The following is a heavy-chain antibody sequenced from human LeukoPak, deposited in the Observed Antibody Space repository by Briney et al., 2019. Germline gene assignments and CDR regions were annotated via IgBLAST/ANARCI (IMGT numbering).Heavy chain of an antibody. D-gene: IGHD2-2*01. CDR3: ARDRGSTSY. J-gene: IGHJ4*02. CDR2: ISSSSSYI. Sequence: GGSLRLSCGASGLTLSRYAVNWVRQAPGKGLEWVSSISSSSSYIYYADSVKGRFTISRDNAKNSLYLQMNSLRAEDTAVYYCARDRGSTSYWGQGTLVTVSS. CDR1: GLTLSRYA. V-gene: IGHV3-21*01.